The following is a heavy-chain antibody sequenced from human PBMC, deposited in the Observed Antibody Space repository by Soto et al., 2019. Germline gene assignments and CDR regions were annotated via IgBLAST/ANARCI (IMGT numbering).Heavy chain of an antibody. J-gene: IGHJ4*02. Sequence: ASVKVSCKASGYTFSDFYMHWVRQSPGQGLEWIGWINPNSGVTKYAQKFQGWVTMTRDTSISTAYMELSRLTSDATAVYYCARAYCGADCYSSFDYWGQGTQVTVSS. CDR2: INPNSGVT. V-gene: IGHV1-2*04. CDR3: ARAYCGADCYSSFDY. CDR1: GYTFSDFY. D-gene: IGHD2-21*02.